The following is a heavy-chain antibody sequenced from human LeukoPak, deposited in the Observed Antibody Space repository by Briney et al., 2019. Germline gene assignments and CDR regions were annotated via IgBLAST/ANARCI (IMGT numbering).Heavy chain of an antibody. CDR3: AKAPQSTYYYYMDV. V-gene: IGHV3-23*01. CDR1: GFTFSSYA. CDR2: ISGSGGST. Sequence: GGSLRLSCAASGFTFSSYAMSWARQAPGKGLEWVSGISGSGGSTYYADSVKGRFTISRDNSKNTLYLQMNSLRAEDTAVYYCAKAPQSTYYYYMDVWGKGTTVTVSS. J-gene: IGHJ6*03. D-gene: IGHD2-2*01.